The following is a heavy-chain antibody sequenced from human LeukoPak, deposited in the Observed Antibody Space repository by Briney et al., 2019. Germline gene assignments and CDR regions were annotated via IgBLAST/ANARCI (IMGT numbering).Heavy chain of an antibody. J-gene: IGHJ6*02. Sequence: PGGSLRLSCAASGFTFRSYAMSGVGQAPGKGLEGCAVIYSGGSTYYAHSVKGRFTISRHNSKNTLYLQMNSLRAEDTAVYYCARDGTVAGTTGPYFYYYGMDVWGQGTTVTVSS. CDR2: IYSGGST. V-gene: IGHV3-53*04. CDR3: ARDGTVAGTTGPYFYYYGMDV. CDR1: GFTFRSYA. D-gene: IGHD6-19*01.